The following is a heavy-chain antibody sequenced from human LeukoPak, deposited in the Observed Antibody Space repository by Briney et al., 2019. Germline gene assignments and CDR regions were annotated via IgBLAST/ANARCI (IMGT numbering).Heavy chain of an antibody. Sequence: SETLSLTCAVSGGFISNINWWSWVRQPPGRGLEWIGEVHQSGVTNYNPSLKSRVTISLDKSNNQFSLKLNSVTAADTAVYYCARHYGPWGQGTLVTVSS. J-gene: IGHJ5*02. V-gene: IGHV4-4*02. CDR3: ARHYGP. CDR2: VHQSGVT. D-gene: IGHD3-16*01. CDR1: GGFISNINW.